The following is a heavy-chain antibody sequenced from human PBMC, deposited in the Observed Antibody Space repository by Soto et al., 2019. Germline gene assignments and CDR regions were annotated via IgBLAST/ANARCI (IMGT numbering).Heavy chain of an antibody. D-gene: IGHD6-19*01. V-gene: IGHV3-72*01. CDR3: VRDRGSGWTSFEY. CDR1: GFIFSDHY. J-gene: IGHJ4*02. CDR2: SRNKAYSYTT. Sequence: GGSLRLSCAASGFIFSDHYMDWVRQAPGKGLEWVGRSRNKAYSYTTEYAASVKGRFTISRDDSKNSLYLQMNSLKSEDTAVYYCVRDRGSGWTSFEYWGQGTLVTVSS.